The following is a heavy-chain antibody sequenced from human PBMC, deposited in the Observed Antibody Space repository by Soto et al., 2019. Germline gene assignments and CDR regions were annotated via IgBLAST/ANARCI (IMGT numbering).Heavy chain of an antibody. CDR2: IDGDSGDT. CDR1: GYDFASYA. CDR3: ARLAPYNIVWPRYYYGMDV. J-gene: IGHJ6*02. V-gene: IGHV1-3*01. Sequence: QAQLVQSGTEVRKPGASVKISCEASGYDFASYAIHWVRQAPGQRLERMGWIDGDSGDTKYSQNFQGRVTFTRDKSANSAFLEVDSLRSEDTAVYYCARLAPYNIVWPRYYYGMDVWGRGTPVLVSS. D-gene: IGHD1-20*01.